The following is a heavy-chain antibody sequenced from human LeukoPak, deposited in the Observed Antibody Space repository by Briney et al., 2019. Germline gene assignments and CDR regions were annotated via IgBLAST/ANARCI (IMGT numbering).Heavy chain of an antibody. D-gene: IGHD2-15*01. CDR1: GFTFSSFD. CDR3: ARDRSGTFDY. V-gene: IGHV3-33*01. Sequence: GGSLRLSCAASGFTFSSFDMHWVRQAPGKGLEWVALIWYDGSNKYYADSVKGRFTISRDNSRNTLYLQMNSLRAEDTAVYYCARDRSGTFDYWGQGTLVTAPS. CDR2: IWYDGSNK. J-gene: IGHJ4*02.